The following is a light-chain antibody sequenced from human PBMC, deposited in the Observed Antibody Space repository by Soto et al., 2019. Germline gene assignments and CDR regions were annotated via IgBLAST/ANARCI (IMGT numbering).Light chain of an antibody. CDR3: QQRSNWLSIT. V-gene: IGKV3-11*01. CDR2: DAS. J-gene: IGKJ5*01. Sequence: EIVLTQPPATLSFAPAERSKVSFRASQSVSSYLAWYQQKPGQAPRLLLYDASKRATGIPARFSGSGFGTDFTLTISSLEPEDFAVYYCQQRSNWLSITFGQGTRLEIK. CDR1: QSVSSY.